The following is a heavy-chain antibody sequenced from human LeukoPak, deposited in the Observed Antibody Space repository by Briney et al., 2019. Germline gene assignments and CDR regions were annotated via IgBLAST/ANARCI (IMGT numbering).Heavy chain of an antibody. CDR3: ARLGTAEGTLEDY. D-gene: IGHD6-13*01. CDR1: GFSFTTYW. CDR2: IKEDGSEK. V-gene: IGHV3-7*01. J-gene: IGHJ4*02. Sequence: GQSLRLSCAASGFSFTTYWKRWVRQAPGKGLEWVANIKEDGSEKYYVDSMKGRFTISRDNAKNSLSLQMNSLRAEDTAVYYCARLGTAEGTLEDYWGQGTLVTVSS.